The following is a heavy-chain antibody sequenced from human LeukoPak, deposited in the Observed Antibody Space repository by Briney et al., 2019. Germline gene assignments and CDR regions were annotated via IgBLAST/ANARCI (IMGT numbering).Heavy chain of an antibody. CDR2: ISGSGGST. D-gene: IGHD3-22*01. CDR3: AKSFTYYYDSSGYLWD. V-gene: IGHV3-23*01. Sequence: GGSLRLFCAASGFTFSSYAMSWVRQAPGKGLEWVSAISGSGGSTYYADSVKGRFTISRDNSKNTLYLQMNSLRAEDTAVYYCAKSFTYYYDSSGYLWDWGQGTLVTVSS. CDR1: GFTFSSYA. J-gene: IGHJ4*02.